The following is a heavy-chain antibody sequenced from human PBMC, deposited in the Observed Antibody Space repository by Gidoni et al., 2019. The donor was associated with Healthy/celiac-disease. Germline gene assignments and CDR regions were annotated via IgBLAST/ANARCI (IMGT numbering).Heavy chain of an antibody. D-gene: IGHD2-15*01. J-gene: IGHJ4*02. CDR1: GFTFSSYG. CDR2: ISYDGSNK. CDR3: AKDGGSGYCSGGSCYMGY. Sequence: QVQLVESGGGVVQPGRSLRLSCAASGFTFSSYGMHWVRQAPGKGLEWLAVISYDGSNKYYADSVKGRFTISRDNSKNTLYLQMNSLRAEDTAVYYCAKDGGSGYCSGGSCYMGYWGQGTLVTVSS. V-gene: IGHV3-30*18.